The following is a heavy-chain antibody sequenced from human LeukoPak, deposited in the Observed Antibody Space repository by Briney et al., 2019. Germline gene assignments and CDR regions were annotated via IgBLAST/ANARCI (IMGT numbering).Heavy chain of an antibody. CDR3: ARGFDGYPFGWWFDP. Sequence: QSGGSLRLSCVISGFTFSTYWMHWVRQAPGKGLVWVSRVSADGSTTIYADSVKGRFAISRDNGINTVYLQMNSLRAEDTAVYYCARGFDGYPFGWWFDPWGQGTLVTVSS. CDR1: GFTFSTYW. J-gene: IGHJ5*02. V-gene: IGHV3-74*01. CDR2: VSADGSTT. D-gene: IGHD5-24*01.